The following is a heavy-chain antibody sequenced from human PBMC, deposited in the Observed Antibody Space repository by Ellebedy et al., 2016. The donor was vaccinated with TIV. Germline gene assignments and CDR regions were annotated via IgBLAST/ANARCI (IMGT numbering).Heavy chain of an antibody. CDR1: GGSFSGYY. Sequence: MPSETLSLTCTVYGGSFSGYYWSWIRQPPGKGREWIGEINPSGSTNYNPSLQSRVTISIDTSKNQFSLKLSFVTASDTAVFYCARQGWNSFRFNYYYYGMDVWGQGNT. D-gene: IGHD1-7*01. V-gene: IGHV4-34*01. J-gene: IGHJ6*02. CDR3: ARQGWNSFRFNYYYYGMDV. CDR2: INPSGST.